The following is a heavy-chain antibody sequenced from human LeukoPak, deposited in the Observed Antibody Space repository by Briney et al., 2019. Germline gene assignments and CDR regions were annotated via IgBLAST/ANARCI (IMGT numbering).Heavy chain of an antibody. CDR3: ARSRGYSYGPDY. Sequence: SETLSLTCTVSGGSISSYYWSWIRQPPGKGLEWIGYIYYSGSTNYNPSLKSRVTISVDTSKNQFSLKLSSVTAADTAVYYCARSRGYSYGPDYWGRGTLVTVSS. CDR1: GGSISSYY. D-gene: IGHD5-18*01. CDR2: IYYSGST. J-gene: IGHJ4*02. V-gene: IGHV4-59*08.